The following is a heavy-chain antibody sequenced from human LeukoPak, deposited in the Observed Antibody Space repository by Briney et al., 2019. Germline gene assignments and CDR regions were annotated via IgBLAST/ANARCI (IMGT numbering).Heavy chain of an antibody. D-gene: IGHD5/OR15-5a*01. V-gene: IGHV1-2*02. Sequence: ASVKVSCKASGYTFTDYYMHWVRQAPGPGLEWMGWINPRSGGTNYAQKFQGRVTMTRDTSISAAYMDLSRLISDDTAVYYCARFDQVSETAGDYWGQGTLVTVSS. CDR2: INPRSGGT. CDR1: GYTFTDYY. J-gene: IGHJ4*02. CDR3: ARFDQVSETAGDY.